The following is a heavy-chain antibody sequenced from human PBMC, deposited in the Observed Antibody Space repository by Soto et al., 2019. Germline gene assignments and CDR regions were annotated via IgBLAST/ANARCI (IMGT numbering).Heavy chain of an antibody. CDR3: AKAVSGYWYFDL. V-gene: IGHV3-23*01. J-gene: IGHJ2*01. CDR1: GFSFSNYA. Sequence: EVQLLESGGGLVQPGGSLRLSCAASGFSFSNYAMTWVRQAAGKGLEWVSEISGGGGTTYYADSVKGRFTISRDNSKNTLYLQMNSLRAEDTAVYYCAKAVSGYWYFDLWGRGTLVTVSS. D-gene: IGHD6-19*01. CDR2: ISGGGGTT.